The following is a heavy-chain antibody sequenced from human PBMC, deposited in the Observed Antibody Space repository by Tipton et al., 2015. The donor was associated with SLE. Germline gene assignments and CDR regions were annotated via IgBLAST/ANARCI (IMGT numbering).Heavy chain of an antibody. CDR2: INHSGST. V-gene: IGHV4-34*01. CDR1: GGSISNYY. D-gene: IGHD5-12*01. Sequence: TLSLTCTVSGGSISNYYWSWIRQPPGKGLEWIGEINHSGSTNYNPSLKSRVTISVDTSKNQFSLKLSSVTAADTAVYYCASRIVATTRLDYWGQGTLVTVSS. J-gene: IGHJ4*02. CDR3: ASRIVATTRLDY.